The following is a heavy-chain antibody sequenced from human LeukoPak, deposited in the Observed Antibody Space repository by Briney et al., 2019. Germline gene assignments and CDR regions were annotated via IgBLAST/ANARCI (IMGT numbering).Heavy chain of an antibody. CDR1: GFTFSSYA. CDR3: AKGGQQLLPYYYYYYMDV. J-gene: IGHJ6*03. Sequence: GGSLRLSCAASGFTFSSYAMSWVRQAPGKGLEWVSAISGSGGSTYYADSVKGRFTISRDNSKNTLYLQMNSLRAEDTAVYYCAKGGQQLLPYYYYYYMDVWGKGTTVTVSS. CDR2: ISGSGGST. V-gene: IGHV3-23*01. D-gene: IGHD6-6*01.